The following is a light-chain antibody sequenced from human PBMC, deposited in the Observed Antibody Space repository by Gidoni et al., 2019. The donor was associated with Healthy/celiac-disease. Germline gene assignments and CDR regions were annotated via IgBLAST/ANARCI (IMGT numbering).Light chain of an antibody. CDR2: KAS. V-gene: IGKV1-5*03. J-gene: IGKJ2*01. CDR1: QSISSS. CDR3: QQYNSYSYT. Sequence: DIQMTQSPSTLSASVGDRVTITCRASQSISSSLAWYQQKPGKAPKLLIYKASSFESGVPSRFSGSGSGTEFTLTISSLQPDDFATYYCQQYNSYSYTCGQGTKLEIK.